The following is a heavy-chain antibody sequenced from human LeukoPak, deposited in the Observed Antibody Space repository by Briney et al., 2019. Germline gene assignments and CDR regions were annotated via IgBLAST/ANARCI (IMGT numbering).Heavy chain of an antibody. CDR1: GFTFSDYY. CDR3: ERALNDYVWGSSYYGMDV. Sequence: GGSLRLSCAASGFTFSDYYMSWIRPAPGKGLEWVSYITSSSSYTNYADSLKGRFTISGDNAKSSLYLQMNSLRAEDTAVYYCERALNDYVWGSSYYGMDVWGQGTTVTVSS. J-gene: IGHJ6*02. D-gene: IGHD3-16*01. CDR2: ITSSSSYT. V-gene: IGHV3-11*05.